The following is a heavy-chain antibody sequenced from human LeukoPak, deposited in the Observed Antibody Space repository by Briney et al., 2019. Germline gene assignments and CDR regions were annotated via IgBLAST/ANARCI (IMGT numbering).Heavy chain of an antibody. CDR2: ISYDGSNK. V-gene: IGHV3-30*03. CDR1: GFTFSSYG. J-gene: IGHJ4*02. Sequence: GRSLRLSCAASGFTFSSYGMHWVRQAPGKGLEWVAVISYDGSNKYYADSVKGRFTISRDNAKKSLYLQMNSLRAEDTAVYYCASPITMVRGVVSDYWGRGIRVTVSS. D-gene: IGHD3-10*01. CDR3: ASPITMVRGVVSDY.